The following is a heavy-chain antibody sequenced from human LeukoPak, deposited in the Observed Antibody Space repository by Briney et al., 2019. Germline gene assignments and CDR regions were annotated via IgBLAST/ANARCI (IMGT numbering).Heavy chain of an antibody. J-gene: IGHJ4*02. D-gene: IGHD1-1*01. CDR3: ARDWKTNSFDY. V-gene: IGHV3-33*01. CDR1: EFTFTTYG. Sequence: GGSLTLSCAASEFTFTTYGMHWVRQAPGKGLEWVAFIYYDGSNIYYADYVKGRFTISRDISKNTLYLQMDSLRAEDTAIYYCARDWKTNSFDYWGQGTLVTVSS. CDR2: IYYDGSNI.